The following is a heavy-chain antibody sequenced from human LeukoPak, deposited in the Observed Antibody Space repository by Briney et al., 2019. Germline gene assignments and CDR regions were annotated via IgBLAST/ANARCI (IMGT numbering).Heavy chain of an antibody. V-gene: IGHV4-39*07. D-gene: IGHD3-3*01. Sequence: SETLSLTCTVSGGSISSSSYYWGWIRQPPGKGLEWIGSIYYSGSTNYNPSLKSRVTMSVDTSKNQFSLKLSSVTAADTAVYYCARVGAYDFWSGYPGDYFDYWGQGTLVTVSS. J-gene: IGHJ4*02. CDR1: GGSISSSSYY. CDR3: ARVGAYDFWSGYPGDYFDY. CDR2: IYYSGST.